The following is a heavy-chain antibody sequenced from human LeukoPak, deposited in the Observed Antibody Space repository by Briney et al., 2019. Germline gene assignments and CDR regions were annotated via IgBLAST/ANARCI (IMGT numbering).Heavy chain of an antibody. V-gene: IGHV4-59*01. CDR2: IYYSGST. Sequence: SETLSLTCSVSGGSIRSYFWSWIRQPPGKGLEGIGYIYYSGSTNYNPSLKSRVTISVDTSKNQFSLKLSSVTAADTAVYYCARVRCSGGSCYSPVYYYYGMDVWGQGTTVTVSS. D-gene: IGHD2-15*01. CDR1: GGSIRSYF. CDR3: ARVRCSGGSCYSPVYYYYGMDV. J-gene: IGHJ6*02.